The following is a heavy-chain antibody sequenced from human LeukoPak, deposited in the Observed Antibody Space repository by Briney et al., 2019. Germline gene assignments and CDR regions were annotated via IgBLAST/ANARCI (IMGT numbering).Heavy chain of an antibody. Sequence: PGRSLRLSCAASGFTFSSYAMHSVRQAPGKWLEWVAVISYDGSNKYYADSVKGRFTISRDNSKNTLYLQMNSLRAEDTAVYYCASGWEFDPWGQGTLVTVSS. CDR2: ISYDGSNK. CDR3: ASGWEFDP. CDR1: GFTFSSYA. D-gene: IGHD6-19*01. V-gene: IGHV3-30*04. J-gene: IGHJ5*02.